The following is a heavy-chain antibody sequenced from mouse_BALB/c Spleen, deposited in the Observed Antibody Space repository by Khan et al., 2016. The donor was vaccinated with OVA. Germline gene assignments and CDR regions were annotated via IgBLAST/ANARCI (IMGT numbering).Heavy chain of an antibody. CDR2: INPSRGYT. D-gene: IGHD2-14*01. J-gene: IGHJ3*01. CDR1: GYTFTSYT. Sequence: QVQLQQSGAELARPGASVKMSCKASGYTFTSYTIHWIKQRPGQGLEWIGYINPSRGYTNYNQKFKDKATLTADKSSTTAYMQLSSLTSDDSAVXYCARDGAYYRNDGWFAYWGQGTLATVSA. CDR3: ARDGAYYRNDGWFAY. V-gene: IGHV1-4*01.